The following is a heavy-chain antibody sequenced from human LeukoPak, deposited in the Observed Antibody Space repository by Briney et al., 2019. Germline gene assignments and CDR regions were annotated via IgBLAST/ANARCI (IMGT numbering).Heavy chain of an antibody. J-gene: IGHJ4*02. CDR1: GFTFSTYA. Sequence: TGGSLRLSCAASGFTFSTYAMTWVRQAPGKGLEWVSAISGSGGSTFYADSVKGRFTISRDNSKNTLYLQMNSLRDEDTALYYCARDVVYGSDTGLGYWGQGTLVTVSS. CDR3: ARDVVYGSDTGLGY. CDR2: ISGSGGST. D-gene: IGHD4-17*01. V-gene: IGHV3-23*01.